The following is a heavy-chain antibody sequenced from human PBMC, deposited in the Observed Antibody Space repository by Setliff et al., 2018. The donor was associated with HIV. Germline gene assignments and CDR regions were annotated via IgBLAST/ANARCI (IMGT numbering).Heavy chain of an antibody. Sequence: SETLSLTCAVSGGSIGTTTYYWGWIRQPPGKGLEWIGSIYYNGITYYNPSLKGRFTISVDTSKNQFSLKVTSVTAADTAVYYCARRIFHSSFPSFDSWGQGTQVTVSS. CDR3: ARRIFHSSFPSFDS. D-gene: IGHD2-15*01. J-gene: IGHJ4*02. CDR2: IYYNGIT. V-gene: IGHV4-39*01. CDR1: GGSIGTTTYY.